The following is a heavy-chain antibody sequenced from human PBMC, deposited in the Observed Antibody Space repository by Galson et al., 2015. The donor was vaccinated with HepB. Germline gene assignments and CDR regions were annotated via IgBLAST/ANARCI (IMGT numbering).Heavy chain of an antibody. J-gene: IGHJ6*02. CDR1: GGTFSSYT. V-gene: IGHV1-69*04. Sequence: SVKVSCKASGGTFSSYTISWVRQAPGQGLEWMGRIIPILGIANYAQKFQGRVTITADKSTSTAYMELSSLRSEDTAVYYCARDPGSSSWYDVGGYYYYGMDVWGQGTTVTVSS. D-gene: IGHD6-13*01. CDR2: IIPILGIA. CDR3: ARDPGSSSWYDVGGYYYYGMDV.